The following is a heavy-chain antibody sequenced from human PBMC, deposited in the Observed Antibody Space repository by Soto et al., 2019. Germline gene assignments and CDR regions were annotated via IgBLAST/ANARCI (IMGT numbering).Heavy chain of an antibody. CDR1: GCKFISYC. J-gene: IGHJ4*02. D-gene: IGHD6-19*01. CDR3: AKDPLAEQWPVRKDY. Sequence: GGSLRLSWAAAGCKFISYCRSWVRQAPGKGLEWVSAISGSGGSTYYADSVKGRFTISRDNSKNTLYLQMNSLRAEDTAVYYCAKDPLAEQWPVRKDYWGQGTLVTVSS. CDR2: ISGSGGST. V-gene: IGHV3-23*01.